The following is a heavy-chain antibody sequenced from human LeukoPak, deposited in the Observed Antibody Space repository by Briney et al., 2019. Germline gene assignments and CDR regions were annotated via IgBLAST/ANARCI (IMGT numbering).Heavy chain of an antibody. J-gene: IGHJ4*02. D-gene: IGHD3-10*01. CDR2: ISWNSGSI. CDR1: GFTFDDYA. CDR3: ARDSTGDIYYYGSGSYLDY. V-gene: IGHV3-9*01. Sequence: GRSLRLSCAASGFTFDDYAMHWVRQAPGKGLEWVSGISWNSGSIGYADSVKGRFTISRDNAKNSLYLQMNSLRAEDTAVYYCARDSTGDIYYYGSGSYLDYWGQGTLVTVSS.